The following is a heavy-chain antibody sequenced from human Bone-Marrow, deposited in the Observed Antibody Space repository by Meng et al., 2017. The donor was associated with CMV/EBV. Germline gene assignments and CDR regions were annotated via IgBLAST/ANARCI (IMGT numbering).Heavy chain of an antibody. Sequence: SETLSLTCTVSGFSISSGYYWGWIRQPPGKGLEWIGSIHHSGSTYHNPSLKSRLTISIDPSSNQFPLKLRSVTAADTAVYYCARDYEDVWGTLGYWGEGTLVTVSS. CDR1: GFSISSGYY. J-gene: IGHJ4*02. V-gene: IGHV4-38-2*02. D-gene: IGHD3-16*01. CDR3: ARDYEDVWGTLGY. CDR2: IHHSGST.